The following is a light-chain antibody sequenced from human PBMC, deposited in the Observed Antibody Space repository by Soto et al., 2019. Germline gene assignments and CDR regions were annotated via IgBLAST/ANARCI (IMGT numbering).Light chain of an antibody. CDR2: VVS. Sequence: QSALTQPASVSRTPGQSITISCTRTSSDVGGYKYVSWYQQHPDKAPKLIIYVVSNRPSGVSNRFSGSKSGNTASLTISGLQAEDEGDYYCGSYTSSDTPYVFGTGTKLTVL. V-gene: IGLV2-14*01. J-gene: IGLJ1*01. CDR1: SSDVGGYKY. CDR3: GSYTSSDTPYV.